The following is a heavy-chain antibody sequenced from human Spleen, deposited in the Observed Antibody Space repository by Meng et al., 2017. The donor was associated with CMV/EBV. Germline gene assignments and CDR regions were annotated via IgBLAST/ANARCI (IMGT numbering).Heavy chain of an antibody. CDR3: ARSSFDFGTYGVNYQLYTMDV. CDR1: GGSFSSYA. V-gene: IGHV1-69*04. Sequence: SVKVSCKASGGSFSSYAMNWVRQAPGQGLEWMGRIIPVLDITNIAQKFQGRVAITADKSTSTAYMELSSLTSEDTVLYYCARSSFDFGTYGVNYQLYTMDVWGQGTTVTVSS. J-gene: IGHJ6*02. CDR2: IIPVLDIT. D-gene: IGHD3-9*01.